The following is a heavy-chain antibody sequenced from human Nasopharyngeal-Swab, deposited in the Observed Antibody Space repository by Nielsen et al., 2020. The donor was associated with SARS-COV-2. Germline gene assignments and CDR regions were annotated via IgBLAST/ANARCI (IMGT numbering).Heavy chain of an antibody. J-gene: IGHJ4*02. CDR3: ARENMVRGLDY. CDR2: IIPIFGTA. Sequence: SVKVSCKASGYTFTSYGISWVRQAPGQGLEWMGGIIPIFGTANYAQKFQGRVTITADESTSTAYMELSSLRSEDTAVYYCARENMVRGLDYWGQGTLVTVSS. D-gene: IGHD3-10*01. CDR1: GYTFTSYG. V-gene: IGHV1-69*13.